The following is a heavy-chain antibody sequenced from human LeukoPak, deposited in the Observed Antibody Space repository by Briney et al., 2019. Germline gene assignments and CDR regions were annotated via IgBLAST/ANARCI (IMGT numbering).Heavy chain of an antibody. Sequence: GASVTVSCKASGYTFTSYDINWVRQATGQGLEWMGWMNPNSGNTGYAQKLQGRVTMTTDTSTSTAYMELRSLRSDDTAVYYCARDRWGYTEFDYWGQGTLVTVSS. J-gene: IGHJ4*02. V-gene: IGHV1-8*01. CDR3: ARDRWGYTEFDY. D-gene: IGHD5-12*01. CDR1: GYTFTSYD. CDR2: MNPNSGNT.